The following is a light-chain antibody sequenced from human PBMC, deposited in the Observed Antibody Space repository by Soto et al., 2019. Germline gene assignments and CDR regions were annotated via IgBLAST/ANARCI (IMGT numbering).Light chain of an antibody. V-gene: IGLV1-40*01. CDR3: QSYDRSLSGWV. Sequence: QSVLTQPPSVSGAPGQTITISCTGSSSNIGADFGVHWYQQLPGAAPKLVIFVNTNRPSGVPDRLSGSKSGTSASLAITGLQAEDEADYYCQSYDRSLSGWVFGTGTKLTVL. CDR2: VNT. J-gene: IGLJ3*02. CDR1: SSNIGADFG.